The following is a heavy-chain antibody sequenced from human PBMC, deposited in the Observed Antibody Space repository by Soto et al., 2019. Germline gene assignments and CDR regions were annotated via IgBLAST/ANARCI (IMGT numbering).Heavy chain of an antibody. D-gene: IGHD3-3*01. CDR3: AKIYTWNEWQGGSDY. V-gene: IGHV1-2*02. CDR1: GYSFAAYY. J-gene: IGHJ4*02. CDR2: INPNTGVT. Sequence: QVHLEQSGAEVKKAGASVKISCKASGYSFAAYYINWVRQVSGQGLEWMGWINPNTGVTDYAQKFQGRVTLTRDTSIKTAYLELTRLRSDDTAVYYCAKIYTWNEWQGGSDYWGQGPLLTVSS.